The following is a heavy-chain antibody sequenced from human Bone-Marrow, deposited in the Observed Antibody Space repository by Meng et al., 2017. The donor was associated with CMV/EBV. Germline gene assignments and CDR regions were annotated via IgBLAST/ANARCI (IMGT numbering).Heavy chain of an antibody. J-gene: IGHJ6*02. CDR2: ISAYNGIT. D-gene: IGHD1-26*01. V-gene: IGHV1-18*01. CDR1: GYTFTSYG. CDR3: ARDESSGRSGYHGIDV. Sequence: ASVKDSCKASGYTFTSYGISWVRQAPGQGLEWMGWISAYNGITNYAQKIQGRVTMTTDTSTSTDYMALRSLRADDTCGYYRARDESSGRSGYHGIDVWGQGTTVTVSS.